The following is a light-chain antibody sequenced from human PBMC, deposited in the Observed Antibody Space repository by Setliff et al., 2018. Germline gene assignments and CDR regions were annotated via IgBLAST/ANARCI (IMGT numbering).Light chain of an antibody. V-gene: IGLV1-40*01. Sequence: QSVLTQPPSVSGAPGQRVTISCTGSSSNIGAGYDVHWYQQLPGTAPKLLIYGNSNRPSGVPDRFSGSKSGTSVSLAITGLQAEDEADYYCQSYDSSPVFGGGTKVTVL. CDR1: SSNIGAGYD. CDR2: GNS. CDR3: QSYDSSPV. J-gene: IGLJ2*01.